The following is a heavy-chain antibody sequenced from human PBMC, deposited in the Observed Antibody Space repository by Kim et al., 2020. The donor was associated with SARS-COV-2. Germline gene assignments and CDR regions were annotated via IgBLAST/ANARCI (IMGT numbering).Heavy chain of an antibody. CDR1: GGSFSGYY. V-gene: IGHV4-34*01. CDR3: ATLDPYYYYGMDV. J-gene: IGHJ6*02. Sequence: SETLSLTCAVYGGSFSGYYWSWIRQPPGKGLEWIGEINHSGSTNYNPSLKSRVTISVDTSKNQFSLKLSSVTAADTAVYYCATLDPYYYYGMDVWGQGTTVTVSS. CDR2: INHSGST.